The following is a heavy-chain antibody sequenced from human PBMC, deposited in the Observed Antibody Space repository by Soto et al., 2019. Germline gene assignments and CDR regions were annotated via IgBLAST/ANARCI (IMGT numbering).Heavy chain of an antibody. CDR2: INHSGST. D-gene: IGHD6-19*01. Sequence: LSLTGAVYGGSFSGYYWSWIRQPPVKGLEWIGEINHSGSTNYNPSLKSRVTISVDTSKNQFSLKLSSVTAADTAVYYCARVSGGGWLAPRGMDVWGQGTTVTVSS. CDR3: ARVSGGGWLAPRGMDV. J-gene: IGHJ6*02. V-gene: IGHV4-34*01. CDR1: GGSFSGYY.